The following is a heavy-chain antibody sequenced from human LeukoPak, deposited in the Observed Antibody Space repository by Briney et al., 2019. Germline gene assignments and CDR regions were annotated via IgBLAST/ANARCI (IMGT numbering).Heavy chain of an antibody. CDR2: VSHRGRT. V-gene: IGHV4-34*01. CDR1: GWSLSGYC. J-gene: IGHJ4*02. CDR3: AREMATDRGGFDY. D-gene: IGHD5-24*01. Sequence: PSETLSLTCAVYGWSLSGYCWSWIRQSPGKGLEWIGEVSHRGRTNYNASLKSRVTISVDTSKNQFSLKLSYVTAADTAVYHCAREMATDRGGFDYWGQGILVTVSS.